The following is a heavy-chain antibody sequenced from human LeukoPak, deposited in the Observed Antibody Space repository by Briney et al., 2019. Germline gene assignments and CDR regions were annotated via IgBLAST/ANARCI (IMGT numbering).Heavy chain of an antibody. CDR3: ARDRNGCWFDP. CDR1: GYTFTGYY. V-gene: IGHV1-2*02. Sequence: EASVKVSCKASGYTFTGYYMHWVRQAPGQGLEWVGWINPNSGGTNYAQKFQGRVSMTRDTSISTAYMELSRLRSDDTAVYYCARDRNGCWFDPWGQGTLVTVSS. CDR2: INPNSGGT. J-gene: IGHJ5*02.